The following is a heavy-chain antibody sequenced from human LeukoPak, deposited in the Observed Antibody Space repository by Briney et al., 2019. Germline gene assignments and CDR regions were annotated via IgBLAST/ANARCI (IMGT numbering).Heavy chain of an antibody. Sequence: ASVTVSCKASGYTFTGYYMHWVRQAPGQGLEWMGIINPSGGSTSYAQKFQGRVTMTRDMSTSTVYMELSSLRSEDTAVYYCARDLYSSSGWFDPWGQGTLVTVSS. CDR1: GYTFTGYY. CDR3: ARDLYSSSGWFDP. CDR2: INPSGGST. V-gene: IGHV1-46*01. D-gene: IGHD6-13*01. J-gene: IGHJ5*02.